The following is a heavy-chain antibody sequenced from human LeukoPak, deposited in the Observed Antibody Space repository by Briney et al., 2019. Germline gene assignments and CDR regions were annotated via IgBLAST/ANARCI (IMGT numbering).Heavy chain of an antibody. J-gene: IGHJ4*02. CDR3: ARSFSSGPYCSSTSCYWGFDY. CDR2: IYPGDSDT. V-gene: IGHV5-51*01. D-gene: IGHD2-2*01. Sequence: GESLKISCKGSGYSFTIYWIGWVRQMPGKGLEWMGIIYPGDSDTRYSPSFQGQVTISADKSISTAYLQWSSLKASDTAMYYCARSFSSGPYCSSTSCYWGFDYWGQGTLVTVSS. CDR1: GYSFTIYW.